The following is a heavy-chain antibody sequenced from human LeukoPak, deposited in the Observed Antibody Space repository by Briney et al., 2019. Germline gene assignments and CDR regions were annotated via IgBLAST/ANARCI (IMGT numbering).Heavy chain of an antibody. CDR2: IYTSGST. D-gene: IGHD6-19*01. V-gene: IGHV4-61*02. J-gene: IGHJ5*02. CDR3: ARVRSGGQWPVGSNWFDP. Sequence: SETLSLTCTVSGGSISSSSYYWSWIRQPAGKGLEWIGRIYTSGSTNYNPSLKSRVTMSVDTSKNQFSLKLSSVTAADTAVYYCARVRSGGQWPVGSNWFDPWGQGTLVTVSS. CDR1: GGSISSSSYY.